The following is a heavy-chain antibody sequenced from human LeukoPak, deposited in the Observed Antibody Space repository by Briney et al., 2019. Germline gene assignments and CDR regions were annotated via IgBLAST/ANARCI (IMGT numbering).Heavy chain of an antibody. V-gene: IGHV3-21*01. J-gene: IGHJ4*02. CDR3: ALSIKDRSGYYD. CDR1: GFTFSSYS. D-gene: IGHD3-22*01. Sequence: GGSLRLSCAASGFTFSSYSMNWVRQAPGKGLEWVSSISSSSSYIYYADSVKGRFTISRDNAKNSLYLQMNSLRAEDTAVYYCALSIKDRSGYYDWGQGTLVTVSS. CDR2: ISSSSSYI.